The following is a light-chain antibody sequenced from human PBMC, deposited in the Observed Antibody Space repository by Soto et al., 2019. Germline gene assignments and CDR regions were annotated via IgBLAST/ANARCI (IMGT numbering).Light chain of an antibody. CDR3: CSYAGSYTLV. CDR2: DVS. J-gene: IGLJ3*02. V-gene: IGLV2-11*01. CDR1: ISDIGGYNY. Sequence: QSVLTQPRSVSGSPGQSVTISCTGTISDIGGYNYVSWFQHHPGKAPKLMIYDVSKRPSGVIDRFSGSKSSNTASLTISGLQAEDEADYYCCSYAGSYTLVFGGGTQLTVL.